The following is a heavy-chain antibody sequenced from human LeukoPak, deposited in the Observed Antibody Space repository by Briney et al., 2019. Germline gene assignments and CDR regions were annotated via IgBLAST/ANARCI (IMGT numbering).Heavy chain of an antibody. Sequence: ASVKVSCKASGYTFTSYGISWVRQAPGQRLEWMGWINAGNGNTKYSQEFQGRVTITRDTSASTAYMELSSLRSEDMAVYYCARVADSSTYFQHWGQGTLVTVSS. CDR1: GYTFTSYG. CDR2: INAGNGNT. D-gene: IGHD6-19*01. V-gene: IGHV1-3*03. J-gene: IGHJ1*01. CDR3: ARVADSSTYFQH.